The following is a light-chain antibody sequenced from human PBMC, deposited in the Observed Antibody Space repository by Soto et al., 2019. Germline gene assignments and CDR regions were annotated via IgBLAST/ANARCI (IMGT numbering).Light chain of an antibody. V-gene: IGLV1-44*01. J-gene: IGLJ2*01. CDR2: SSN. Sequence: QPVLTQPPSASGTPGQRVTISCSGGNSNIGSNTVNWFQQLPGTAPKLLIYSSNQRPSGVPDRFSGSKSGTSASLAISGLQSEDEADYYCAAWDDSLTGVVFGGGTKVTVL. CDR3: AAWDDSLTGVV. CDR1: NSNIGSNT.